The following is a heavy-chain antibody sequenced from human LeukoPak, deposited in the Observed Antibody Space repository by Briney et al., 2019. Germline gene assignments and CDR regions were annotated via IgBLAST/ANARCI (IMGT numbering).Heavy chain of an antibody. CDR1: GFTLSSYS. D-gene: IGHD3-22*01. CDR3: ARDRYDRSGYYDY. Sequence: PGGSLRLSCAASGFTLSSYSMNWVRQAPGKGLEWVSSISSSSSYIHYTDSVKGRLTISRDNTKKSLYLQMNSLRAEDTAVYYCARDRYDRSGYYDYWGQGTLVTVSS. CDR2: ISSSSSYI. J-gene: IGHJ4*02. V-gene: IGHV3-21*01.